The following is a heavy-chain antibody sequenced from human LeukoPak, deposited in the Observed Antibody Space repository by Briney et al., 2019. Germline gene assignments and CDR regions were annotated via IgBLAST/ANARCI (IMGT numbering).Heavy chain of an antibody. Sequence: GSLRLSCAASGFTFSSYEMNWVRQAPGKGLEWVSYISGSGITIYYADSVKGRFTISRDNAENSLFLQVNSLRAEDTAVYYCASTHGGRGYTYGYGDFDHWGQGTLVTVSS. J-gene: IGHJ4*02. CDR3: ASTHGGRGYTYGYGDFDH. CDR1: GFTFSSYE. V-gene: IGHV3-48*03. D-gene: IGHD5-18*01. CDR2: ISGSGITI.